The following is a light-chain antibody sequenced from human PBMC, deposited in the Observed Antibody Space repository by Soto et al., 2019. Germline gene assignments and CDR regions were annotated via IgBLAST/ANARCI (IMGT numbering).Light chain of an antibody. J-gene: IGKJ2*01. V-gene: IGKV1-5*01. Sequence: DIQMTQSPSTLSASVGDRVTITCRASQTISSSLAWYQQQPRKAPKLLIYDVSTLKRGVPSRFSGSRSGTEFTLSISSLQPDDFATYYCQQYHTFSYTFGQGTSLESK. CDR3: QQYHTFSYT. CDR2: DVS. CDR1: QTISSS.